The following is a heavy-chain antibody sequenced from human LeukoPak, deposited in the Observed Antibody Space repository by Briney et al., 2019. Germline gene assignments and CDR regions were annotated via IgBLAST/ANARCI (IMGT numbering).Heavy chain of an antibody. CDR2: LYSGGDT. CDR1: GFTVGTKY. CDR3: ARVGDQYHWNFDL. V-gene: IGHV3-53*01. J-gene: IGHJ2*01. Sequence: GGSLRLSCAPSGFTVGTKYMNWVRQAPGKGLEWVSILYSGGDTYYADSVKGRFTISRDNSRNTLSLQMNSLRVEDTAVYYCARVGDQYHWNFDLWGRGTLVTVSS. D-gene: IGHD2-2*01.